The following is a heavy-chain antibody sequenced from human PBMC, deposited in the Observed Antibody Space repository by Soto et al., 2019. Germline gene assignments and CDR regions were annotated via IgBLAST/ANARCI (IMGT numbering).Heavy chain of an antibody. Sequence: ETLSLTCAVYGGSFSGYYWSWIRQPPGKGLEWIGEINHSGTTNYNPSLKSRVTISVDTSKNQFSLKLSSVTAADTAVYYCARRGRTTSYYYMDVWGKGTTVTVSS. CDR2: INHSGTT. V-gene: IGHV4-34*01. CDR3: ARRGRTTSYYYMDV. D-gene: IGHD1-1*01. J-gene: IGHJ6*03. CDR1: GGSFSGYY.